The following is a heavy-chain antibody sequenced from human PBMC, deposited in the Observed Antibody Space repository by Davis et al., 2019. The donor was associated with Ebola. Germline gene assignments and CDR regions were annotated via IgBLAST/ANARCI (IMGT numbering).Heavy chain of an antibody. CDR3: ARGWLRSKFDY. CDR1: GDIVSRNA. Sequence: HSQTLSLTCAISGDIVSRNAWNWIRQSPSRGLEWLGRTYYNSKWYNDYAVAVKSRITINPDTSKNQFSLQLNSVTPEDTAVYYCARGWLRSKFDYWGQGTLVTVSS. CDR2: TYYNSKWYN. V-gene: IGHV6-1*01. D-gene: IGHD5-12*01. J-gene: IGHJ4*02.